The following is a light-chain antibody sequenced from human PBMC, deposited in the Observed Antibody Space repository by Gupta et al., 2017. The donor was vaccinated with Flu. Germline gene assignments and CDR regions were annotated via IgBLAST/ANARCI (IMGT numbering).Light chain of an antibody. CDR2: QDS. CDR3: QAWDSSTAWV. V-gene: IGLV3-1*01. CDR1: KLGDKY. Sequence: SYELTQPPSVSVSPGQTASITCSGDKLGDKYACWYQQKPGQSPVLVIYQDSKRPSGIPERFSGSNSGNTATLTISGTQAMDEADDYCQAWDSSTAWVFGGGTKLTVL. J-gene: IGLJ3*02.